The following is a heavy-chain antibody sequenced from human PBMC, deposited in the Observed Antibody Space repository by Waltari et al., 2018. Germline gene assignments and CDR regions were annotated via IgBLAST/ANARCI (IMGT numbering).Heavy chain of an antibody. J-gene: IGHJ4*02. CDR1: GGTFSNSA. Sequence: QVQLVQSGAEVKKPGSSVKVSCKASGGTFSNSAISRVRQAPGQGLEWMGGIIPIFGTANYAQKFQGRVTITADESTSTAYMELSSLRSEDTAVYYCASALSGWYAGYFDYWGQGTLVTVSS. CDR3: ASALSGWYAGYFDY. V-gene: IGHV1-69*01. CDR2: IIPIFGTA. D-gene: IGHD6-19*01.